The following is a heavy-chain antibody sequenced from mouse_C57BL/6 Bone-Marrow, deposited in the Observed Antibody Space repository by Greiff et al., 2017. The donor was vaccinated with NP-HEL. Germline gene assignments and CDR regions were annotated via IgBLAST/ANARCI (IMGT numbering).Heavy chain of an antibody. CDR3: ARFPFYGDDAGCWYFDV. V-gene: IGHV1-42*01. D-gene: IGHD2-13*01. J-gene: IGHJ1*03. CDR1: GYSFTGYY. CDR2: INPSTGGT. Sequence: VQLKESGPELVKPGASVKISCKASGYSFTGYYMNWVKQSPEKSLEWIGEINPSTGGTTYNQKFKAKATLTVDTSSSTAYMQLKSLTSEDSAVYYCARFPFYGDDAGCWYFDVWGTGTTVTVSS.